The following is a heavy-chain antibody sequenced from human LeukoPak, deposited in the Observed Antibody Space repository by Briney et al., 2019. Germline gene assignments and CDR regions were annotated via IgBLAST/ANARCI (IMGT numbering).Heavy chain of an antibody. Sequence: PSETLSLTCTVSGGSISSGSYCWSWIRQPAGKGLEWIGHIHTSGNTNYNSSLKSRVTISVDTSKNQFSLKLSSVTAADTAVYCARDSGIMVRGSRRGYDGNYYYMDVWGKGTTVTISS. D-gene: IGHD3-10*01. J-gene: IGHJ6*03. CDR2: IHTSGNT. CDR3: ARDSGIMVRGSRRGYDGNYYYMDV. V-gene: IGHV4-61*09. CDR1: GGSISSGSYC.